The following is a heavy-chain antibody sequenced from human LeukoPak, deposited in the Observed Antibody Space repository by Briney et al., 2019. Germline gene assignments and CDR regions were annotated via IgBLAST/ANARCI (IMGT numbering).Heavy chain of an antibody. J-gene: IGHJ6*03. Sequence: GASVKVSCKASGYTFTGYYMHWVRQAPGPGLEWMGWINPNSGGTNYAQKFQGRVTMTRDTSISTAYIELSRLRSDDTAVYYCARDGSRFSSDYYYMDVWGKGTTVTVSS. CDR2: INPNSGGT. CDR1: GYTFTGYY. D-gene: IGHD6-25*01. V-gene: IGHV1-2*02. CDR3: ARDGSRFSSDYYYMDV.